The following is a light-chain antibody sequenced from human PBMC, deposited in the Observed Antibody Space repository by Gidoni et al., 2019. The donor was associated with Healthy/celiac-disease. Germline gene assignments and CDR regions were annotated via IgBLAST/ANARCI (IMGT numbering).Light chain of an antibody. CDR2: GAS. Sequence: EIVLTQSPGTLSLSPGERATLPCRASQSVSSSYLAWYQQKPGQAPRLLIYGASSRATGIPDRFSGSGSGTDFTLTISRLDPEDFAVYYCQQYGSSPKTFGQXTRLEIK. CDR1: QSVSSSY. J-gene: IGKJ5*01. V-gene: IGKV3-20*01. CDR3: QQYGSSPKT.